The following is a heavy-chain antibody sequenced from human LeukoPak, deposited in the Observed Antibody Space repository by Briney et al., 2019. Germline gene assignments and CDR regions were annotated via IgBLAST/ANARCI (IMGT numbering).Heavy chain of an antibody. J-gene: IGHJ4*02. CDR2: IGTAGDT. CDR3: ARVAKERVGGVYYFDY. V-gene: IGHV3-13*01. Sequence: GGFLRLSCAASGFTFSDYDMHWVRQATGKGLEWVSAIGTAGDTYYTGSVKGRFTISRENAKNSLYLQMNSLRAGDTAVYYCARVAKERVGGVYYFDYWGQGTLVTVSS. D-gene: IGHD1-1*01. CDR1: GFTFSDYD.